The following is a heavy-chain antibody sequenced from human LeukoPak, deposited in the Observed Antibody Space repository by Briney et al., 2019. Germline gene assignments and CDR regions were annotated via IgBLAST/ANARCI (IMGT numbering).Heavy chain of an antibody. J-gene: IGHJ4*02. CDR3: ERDHGVVIVYFDY. Sequence: KPSETLSLTCTVSGGSISSYYWSWIRQPPGKGLEWIGYIYYSGSTNYNPSLKSRVTISVDTSKNQFSLKLSSVTAADTAVYYCERDHGVVIVYFDYWGQGTLVTVSS. V-gene: IGHV4-59*12. CDR1: GGSISSYY. CDR2: IYYSGST. D-gene: IGHD3-3*01.